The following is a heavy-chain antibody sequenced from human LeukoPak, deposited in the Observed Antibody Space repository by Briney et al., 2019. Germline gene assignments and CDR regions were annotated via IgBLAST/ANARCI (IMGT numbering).Heavy chain of an antibody. CDR3: ARKTDTSGSGDY. CDR2: IYSGGTT. V-gene: IGHV3-53*01. D-gene: IGHD3-22*01. Sequence: GGSLRPSCAASGFAVSRNYMTWVRQAPGKGLECVSIIYSGGTTYYADSVKGRFTISRDNSKNTLYLQMNSLRAEDTAVYYCARKTDTSGSGDYWGQGTLVTVSS. CDR1: GFAVSRNY. J-gene: IGHJ4*02.